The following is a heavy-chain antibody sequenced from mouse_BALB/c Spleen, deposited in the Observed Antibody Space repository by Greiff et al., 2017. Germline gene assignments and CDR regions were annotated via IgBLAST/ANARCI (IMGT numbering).Heavy chain of an antibody. CDR1: GFTFSSFG. Sequence: EVKLVESGGGLVQPGGSRKLSCAASGFTFSSFGMHWVRQAPEKGLEWVAYISSGSSTIYYADTVKGRFTISRDNPKNTLFLQMTSLRSEDTAMYYCARSRITTAMDYWGQGTSVTVSS. CDR2: ISSGSSTI. J-gene: IGHJ4*01. D-gene: IGHD2-4*01. V-gene: IGHV5-17*02. CDR3: ARSRITTAMDY.